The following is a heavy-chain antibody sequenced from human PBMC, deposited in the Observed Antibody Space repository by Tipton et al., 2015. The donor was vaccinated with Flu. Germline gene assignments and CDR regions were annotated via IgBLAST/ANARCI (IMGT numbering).Heavy chain of an antibody. Sequence: SLRLSCAASGFSVSRNYMSWVRQAPGKGLEWVSVIYSGGSTDYADSVKGRFTISRDNSKNTLYLQMNSLRTEDTAVYFCARVTVGASPYFFDYWGQGTLVTVSS. J-gene: IGHJ4*02. V-gene: IGHV3-53*05. CDR3: ARVTVGASPYFFDY. D-gene: IGHD1-26*01. CDR2: IYSGGST. CDR1: GFSVSRNY.